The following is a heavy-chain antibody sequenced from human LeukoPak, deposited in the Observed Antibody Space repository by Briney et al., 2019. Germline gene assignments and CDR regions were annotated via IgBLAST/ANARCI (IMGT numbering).Heavy chain of an antibody. V-gene: IGHV4-38-2*01. CDR3: AILFDYMDV. Sequence: KPSETLSLTCAVSGYSISSGFYWGWVRQPPRKGLEWIGSIYHSGSTYYNPSLKSRVTISVDTSKNQFSLKLSSVTAADTAVYYCAILFDYMDVWGKGTTVTVSS. J-gene: IGHJ6*03. CDR1: GYSISSGFY. D-gene: IGHD2-21*01. CDR2: IYHSGST.